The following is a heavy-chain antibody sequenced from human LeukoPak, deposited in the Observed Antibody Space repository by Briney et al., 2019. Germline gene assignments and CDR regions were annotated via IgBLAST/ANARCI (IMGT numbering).Heavy chain of an antibody. Sequence: GSLRLSCAASGFTFSDYYMSWIRQAPGKGLEWVSYISSSGSTIYYTDSVKGRFTISRDNAKNSLYLQMNSLRAEDTAVYYCASPGYSSSWIGFDYWGQGTLVTVSS. CDR3: ASPGYSSSWIGFDY. J-gene: IGHJ4*02. D-gene: IGHD6-13*01. V-gene: IGHV3-11*01. CDR2: ISSSGSTI. CDR1: GFTFSDYY.